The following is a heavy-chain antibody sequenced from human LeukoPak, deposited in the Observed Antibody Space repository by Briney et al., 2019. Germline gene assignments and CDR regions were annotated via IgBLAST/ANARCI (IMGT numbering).Heavy chain of an antibody. CDR2: ISSSGSTI. Sequence: GGSLRLSCVASGFTFSSYAMSWIRQAPGKGLEWVSYISSSGSTIYYADSVKGRFTISRDNAKNSLYLQMNSLRAEDTAVYYCASGASYYDYVWGSYRWWGQGTLVTVSS. D-gene: IGHD3-16*02. J-gene: IGHJ4*02. CDR3: ASGASYYDYVWGSYRW. CDR1: GFTFSSYA. V-gene: IGHV3-11*04.